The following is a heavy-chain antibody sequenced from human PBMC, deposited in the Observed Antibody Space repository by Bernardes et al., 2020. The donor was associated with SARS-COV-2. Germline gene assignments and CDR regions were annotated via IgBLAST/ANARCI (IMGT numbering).Heavy chain of an antibody. CDR3: AKDSMYSSGWYHADY. CDR2: ISGSSGTT. Sequence: GSVRLSCPASGFTFSSYAISWVRQAPGKGLEWVSAISGSSGTTYYSDSVKGRFTVSRDNSKNTLYLQMNSLRAEDTAVYYCAKDSMYSSGWYHADYWGQGTLVTVSS. D-gene: IGHD6-19*01. J-gene: IGHJ4*02. CDR1: GFTFSSYA. V-gene: IGHV3-23*01.